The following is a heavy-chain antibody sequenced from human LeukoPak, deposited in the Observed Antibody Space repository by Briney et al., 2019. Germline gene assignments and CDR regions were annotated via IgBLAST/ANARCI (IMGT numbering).Heavy chain of an antibody. CDR2: ISSSSSYI. J-gene: IGHJ2*01. Sequence: GGSLRLSCAASGFTFSSYSMNWVRQAPGKGLEWVSSISSSSSYIYYADSVKGRFTISRDNAKNSLYLQMNSLRAEDTAVYYCARGRTIDIVVVPAAPGDWYFDLWGRGTLVTVSS. CDR3: ARGRTIDIVVVPAAPGDWYFDL. D-gene: IGHD2-2*01. V-gene: IGHV3-21*01. CDR1: GFTFSSYS.